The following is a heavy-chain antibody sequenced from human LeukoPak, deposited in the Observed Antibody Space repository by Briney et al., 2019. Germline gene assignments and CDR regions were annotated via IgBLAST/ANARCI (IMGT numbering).Heavy chain of an antibody. J-gene: IGHJ6*03. CDR1: GFTFSSYW. CDR3: ARPRYYYYMDV. Sequence: GGSLRLSCAASGFTFSSYWMHRVRKAPGKGLVWVSRINSDGSSTSYADSVKGRFTISRDNAKNTLHLQMNSLRAEDTAVYYCARPRYYYYMDVWGKGTTVTVSS. CDR2: INSDGSST. V-gene: IGHV3-74*01.